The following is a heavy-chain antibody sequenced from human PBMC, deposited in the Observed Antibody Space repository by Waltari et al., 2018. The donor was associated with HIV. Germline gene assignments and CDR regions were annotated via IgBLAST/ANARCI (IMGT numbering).Heavy chain of an antibody. CDR3: AGGYYDSSGYPN. J-gene: IGHJ1*01. CDR2: ISSSSTI. V-gene: IGHV3-48*01. D-gene: IGHD3-22*01. Sequence: EVQLVESAGGLVQPGGSLTLSCAASGFTFSSYSMTWVRQAPGKGREWVSYISSSSTIYYADSVKGRFTISRDNAKNSLYLQMNSLRAEDTAVYYCAGGYYDSSGYPNWGQGTLVTVSS. CDR1: GFTFSSYS.